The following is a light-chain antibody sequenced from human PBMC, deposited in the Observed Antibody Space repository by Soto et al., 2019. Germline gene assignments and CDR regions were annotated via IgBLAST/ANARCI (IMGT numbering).Light chain of an antibody. V-gene: IGKV1-5*03. CDR1: QSISSW. Sequence: DIQMTQSPSTLSASVGDRVTITCRASQSISSWLAWYQQKPGKAPNLLIYKASSLQSGVPSRFSDSGSGTEFTLNISSMQPDDFAAYYCQQYDSHPYTFGQGTKLEIK. CDR3: QQYDSHPYT. J-gene: IGKJ2*01. CDR2: KAS.